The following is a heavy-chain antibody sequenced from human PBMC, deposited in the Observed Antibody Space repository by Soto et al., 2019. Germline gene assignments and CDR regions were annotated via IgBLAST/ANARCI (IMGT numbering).Heavy chain of an antibody. CDR3: ARPSSGSPGPFDY. J-gene: IGHJ4*02. CDR1: GGTFSSYA. D-gene: IGHD3-22*01. Sequence: ASVKVSCKASGGTFSSYAISWVRQAPGQGLEWMGGIIPIFGTANYAQKFQGRVTITADESTSTAYMELSSLRSEDTAVHYCARPSSGSPGPFDYWGQGTLVTVSS. V-gene: IGHV1-69*13. CDR2: IIPIFGTA.